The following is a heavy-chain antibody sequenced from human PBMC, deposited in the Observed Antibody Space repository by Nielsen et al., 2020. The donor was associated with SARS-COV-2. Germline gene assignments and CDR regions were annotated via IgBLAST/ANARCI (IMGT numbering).Heavy chain of an antibody. V-gene: IGHV7-4-1*02. Sequence: WVRQAPGQGLEWMGWINTNTGNPTYAQGFTGRFVFSLDTSVSTAYLQISSLKAEDTAVYYCAASAMRSIVYYYYGMDVWGQGTTVTVSS. J-gene: IGHJ6*02. CDR2: INTNTGNP. CDR3: AASAMRSIVYYYYGMDV. D-gene: IGHD3-16*02.